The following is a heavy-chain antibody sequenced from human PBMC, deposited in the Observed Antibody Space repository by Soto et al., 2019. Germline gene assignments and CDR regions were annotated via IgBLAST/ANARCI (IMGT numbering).Heavy chain of an antibody. D-gene: IGHD1-1*01. Sequence: GGSLRLSCAASGLTFSTYGFHWVRQAPGKGLEWVAVISNDVRNIHYAESVKGRFTISRDNSKNTLYLQMNSLRPNDTAVYYCVKDSLGGMTPVFMPGTDWGQGTLVTVSS. CDR2: ISNDVRNI. J-gene: IGHJ4*02. V-gene: IGHV3-30*18. CDR1: GLTFSTYG. CDR3: VKDSLGGMTPVFMPGTD.